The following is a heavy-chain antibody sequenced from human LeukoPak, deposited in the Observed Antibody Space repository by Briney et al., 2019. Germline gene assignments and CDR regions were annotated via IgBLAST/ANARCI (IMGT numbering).Heavy chain of an antibody. CDR1: GFTFNTYA. Sequence: GGSLRLSCAASGFTFNTYAMGWVRQAPGKGLEWVSVISSNAISTYYADSVKGRFTISRDNSKNTLDLQLNSLRAEDTAVYYCAKLTTVGRGLMNSFDYWGQGTLVTVSS. V-gene: IGHV3-23*01. CDR2: ISSNAIST. CDR3: AKLTTVGRGLMNSFDY. J-gene: IGHJ4*02. D-gene: IGHD2-8*01.